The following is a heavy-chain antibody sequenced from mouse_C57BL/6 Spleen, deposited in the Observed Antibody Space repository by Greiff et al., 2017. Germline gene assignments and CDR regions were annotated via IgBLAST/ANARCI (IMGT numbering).Heavy chain of an antibody. CDR3: ARSRYDYGSFDY. Sequence: VQLQQPGAELVKPGASVKLSCKASGYTFTSYWMHWVKQRPGQGLEWIGMIHTNSGSTNYNEKFKSKATLTVDQSSSTAYMQLSSLTSEDSAVYYCARSRYDYGSFDYWGQGTTLTVSS. J-gene: IGHJ2*01. V-gene: IGHV1-64*01. D-gene: IGHD2-4*01. CDR2: IHTNSGST. CDR1: GYTFTSYW.